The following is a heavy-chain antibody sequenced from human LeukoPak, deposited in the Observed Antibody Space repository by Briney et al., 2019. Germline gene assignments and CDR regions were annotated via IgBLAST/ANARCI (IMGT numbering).Heavy chain of an antibody. D-gene: IGHD3-22*01. CDR3: ATSRDYYDSSGYYLDFDY. J-gene: IGHJ4*02. V-gene: IGHV1-8*01. CDR2: MNPKSGNT. CDR1: GYTFTSYD. Sequence: ASVKVSCKASGYTFTSYDINWVRQATGQGLEWMGWMNPKSGNTGYAQKFQGRVTMTRDTSISTAYMELSRLRSGDTAVYYCATSRDYYDSSGYYLDFDYWGQGTLVTVSS.